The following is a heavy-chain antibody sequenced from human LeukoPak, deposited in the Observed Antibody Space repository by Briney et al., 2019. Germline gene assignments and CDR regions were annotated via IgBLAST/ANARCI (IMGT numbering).Heavy chain of an antibody. V-gene: IGHV4-34*01. D-gene: IGHD6-13*01. Sequence: PSETLSLTCAVYGGSFSGYYWSWIRQPPGKGLEWIGEINHSGSTNYNPSLKSRVTMSVDTSKNQFSLKLSSVTAADTAVYYCARDAGYSSSFDYWGQGTLVTVSS. CDR3: ARDAGYSSSFDY. CDR1: GGSFSGYY. J-gene: IGHJ4*02. CDR2: INHSGST.